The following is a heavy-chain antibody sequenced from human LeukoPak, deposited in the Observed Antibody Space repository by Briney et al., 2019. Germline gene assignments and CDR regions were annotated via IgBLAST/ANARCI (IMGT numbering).Heavy chain of an antibody. V-gene: IGHV1-18*01. D-gene: IGHD3-10*01. J-gene: IGHJ4*02. Sequence: GASLKVSCKASGYTFTSYGISWVRQAPGQGLEWMGWISAHNGNTNYAQKLQGRVTMTTDTSTSTAYTELRSLRSDDTAVYYCAREGWDLGDSLEYWGQGTLVTVSS. CDR1: GYTFTSYG. CDR2: ISAHNGNT. CDR3: AREGWDLGDSLEY.